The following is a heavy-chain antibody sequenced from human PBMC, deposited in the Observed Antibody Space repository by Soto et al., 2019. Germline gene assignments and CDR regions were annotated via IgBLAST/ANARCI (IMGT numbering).Heavy chain of an antibody. V-gene: IGHV1-69*01. CDR3: ARNGGRHSAGIDY. D-gene: IGHD1-26*01. J-gene: IGHJ4*02. Sequence: QVQLVQSGAEVKKPGSSVKVSCKASGGTFSSYSINWVRQAPGQGLEWMGEIIPIFGTANYAQKFQGRGTSTADESTSTAYMELSSLRSEDTAVYYCARNGGRHSAGIDYWGQGTLVTVSS. CDR2: IIPIFGTA. CDR1: GGTFSSYS.